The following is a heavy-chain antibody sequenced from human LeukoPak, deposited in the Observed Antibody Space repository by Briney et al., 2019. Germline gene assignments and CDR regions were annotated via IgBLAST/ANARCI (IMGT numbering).Heavy chain of an antibody. CDR2: INQDGSEE. V-gene: IGHV3-7*01. D-gene: IGHD5-12*01. CDR3: VRDGGVSGYDLLDY. CDR1: GFTFSNYW. Sequence: GGSLRLSCAAAGFTFSNYWMTWVRQAPGKGLEWVAHINQDGSEEHYMDSVKARFTISRDNAKNSLSLQMNSLRAEDTAVYYCVRDGGVSGYDLLDYWGQGTLVTVSS. J-gene: IGHJ4*02.